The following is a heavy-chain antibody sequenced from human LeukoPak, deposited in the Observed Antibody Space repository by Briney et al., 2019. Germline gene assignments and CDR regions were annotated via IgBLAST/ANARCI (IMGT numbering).Heavy chain of an antibody. CDR3: AKGGYYYDSSGYYYDY. CDR2: ISYDGSNK. J-gene: IGHJ4*02. CDR1: GFTFSSYA. D-gene: IGHD3-22*01. Sequence: GSLRLSCAASGFTFSSYAMHWVRQAPGKGLEWVAVISYDGSNKYYADSVKGRFTISRDNSKNTLYLQMNSLRAEDTAVYYCAKGGYYYDSSGYYYDYWGQGTLVTVSS. V-gene: IGHV3-30-3*01.